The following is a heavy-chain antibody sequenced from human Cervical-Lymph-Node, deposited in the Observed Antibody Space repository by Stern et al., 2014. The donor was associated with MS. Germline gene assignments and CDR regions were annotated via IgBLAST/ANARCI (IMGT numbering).Heavy chain of an antibody. CDR2: IIPMFATT. CDR3: ARRDYYDSSGYYGDAFDI. D-gene: IGHD3-22*01. J-gene: IGHJ3*02. Sequence: QVQLVPSGAEVKKPGSSVKVSCKASGGTFRSYAITWVRQAPGRGLEWLGEIIPMFATTKYAQKFQGRVTIIADGSTTTAYMELSSLRSEDTAVYYCARRDYYDSSGYYGDAFDIWGQGTMVTVSS. CDR1: GGTFRSYA. V-gene: IGHV1-69*01.